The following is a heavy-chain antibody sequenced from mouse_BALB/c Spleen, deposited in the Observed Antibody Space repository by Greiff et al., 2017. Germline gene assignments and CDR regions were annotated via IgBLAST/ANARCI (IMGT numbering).Heavy chain of an antibody. V-gene: IGHV5-17*02. J-gene: IGHJ2*01. CDR1: GFTFSSFG. CDR3: ARANSVFDY. CDR2: ISSGSSTI. Sequence: EVQLVESGGGLVQPGGSRKLSCAASGFTFSSFGMHWVRQAPEKGLEWVAYISSGSSTIYYADTVKGRFTISRDNPKNTLFLQMTSLRSEDTAMYYCARANSVFDYWGQGTTLTVSA. D-gene: IGHD4-1*01.